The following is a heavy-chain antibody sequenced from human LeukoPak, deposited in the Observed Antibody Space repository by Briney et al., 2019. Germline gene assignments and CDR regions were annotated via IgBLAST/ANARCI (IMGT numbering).Heavy chain of an antibody. CDR2: IFYSGST. CDR1: SGSISTSNYY. D-gene: IGHD6-19*01. V-gene: IGHV4-39*01. CDR3: AKLVAVAGTSLAFDI. J-gene: IGHJ3*02. Sequence: SETLSLTCTVSSGSISTSNYYWGWVRQPPGKALEWIGNIFYSGSTYYSPSLKSRVTISLDTSKNQFSLKLSSVTAADTAVYYCAKLVAVAGTSLAFDIWGQGTMVTVSS.